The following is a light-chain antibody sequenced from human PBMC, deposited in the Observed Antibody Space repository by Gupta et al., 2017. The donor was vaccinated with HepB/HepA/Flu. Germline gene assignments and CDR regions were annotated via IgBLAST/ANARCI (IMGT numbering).Light chain of an antibody. CDR1: QSISSY. CDR2: AAS. CDR3: QQCDGTPHT. Sequence: DIQMTQSPSSLSASVGDRVTITCRASQSISSYLNWYQQKPGKAPKLLIYAASSLQSGVPSRFSGSGSGTDFTLTISILQPEDFATYYSQQCDGTPHTFGQGTKLEIK. J-gene: IGKJ2*01. V-gene: IGKV1-39*01.